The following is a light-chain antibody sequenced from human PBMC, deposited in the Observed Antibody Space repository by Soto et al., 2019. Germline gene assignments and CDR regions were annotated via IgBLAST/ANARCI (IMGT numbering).Light chain of an antibody. Sequence: EIVLTQSPGILSLSPGARATLSCRASQSVSNNYLAWYQQKPGQAPRLLIYGASTRATGVPARFSGSGSGTEFTLTISSLQSEDFAVYYCQQYNNWPPITFGQGTRLEI. CDR3: QQYNNWPPIT. J-gene: IGKJ5*01. CDR2: GAS. CDR1: QSVSNN. V-gene: IGKV3-15*01.